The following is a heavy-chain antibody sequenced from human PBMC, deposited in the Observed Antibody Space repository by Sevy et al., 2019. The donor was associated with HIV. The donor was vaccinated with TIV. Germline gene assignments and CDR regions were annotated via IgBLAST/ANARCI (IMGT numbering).Heavy chain of an antibody. D-gene: IGHD6-6*01. J-gene: IGHJ4*02. CDR3: ARESIGSVGDFDY. CDR2: IYSSGST. CDR1: GDFINLYF. V-gene: IGHV4-59*01. Sequence: SETLSLTCSVSGDFINLYFWSWIRQPPGKGLDWIGYIYSSGSTNYNPSHKSRVTISLATSKDQFSLKLSSVTAADTAVYYCARESIGSVGDFDYWGQGTLVTVSS.